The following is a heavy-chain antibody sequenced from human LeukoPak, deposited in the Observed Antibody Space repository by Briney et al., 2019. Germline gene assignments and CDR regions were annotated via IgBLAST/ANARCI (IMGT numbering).Heavy chain of an antibody. CDR3: ARHGTISSESYFDY. Sequence: PSETLSLTCSVSGDSIGSSSFYWGWIRQSPGKGLEWIGAIYYSGTTYYTPSLRSRVTGFVDTSKNQVSLRLSSVTAADTAVYYCARHGTISSESYFDYWGQGALVTVSS. CDR2: IYYSGTT. V-gene: IGHV4-39*01. D-gene: IGHD1-14*01. J-gene: IGHJ4*02. CDR1: GDSIGSSSFY.